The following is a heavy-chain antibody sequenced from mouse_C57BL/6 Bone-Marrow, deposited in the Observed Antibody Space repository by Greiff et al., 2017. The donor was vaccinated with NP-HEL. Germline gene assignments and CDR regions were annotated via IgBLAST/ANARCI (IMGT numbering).Heavy chain of an antibody. Sequence: EVQLVESGGGLVQPGGSLKLSCAASGFTFSDYYMYWVRQTPEKRLEWVAYISNGGGSTYYPDTVKGRSTISRDNAKNTLYLQMSRLKSEDTAMYYCAREGLRRAMDYWGQGTSVTVSS. V-gene: IGHV5-12*01. CDR2: ISNGGGST. CDR3: AREGLRRAMDY. CDR1: GFTFSDYY. D-gene: IGHD3-1*01. J-gene: IGHJ4*01.